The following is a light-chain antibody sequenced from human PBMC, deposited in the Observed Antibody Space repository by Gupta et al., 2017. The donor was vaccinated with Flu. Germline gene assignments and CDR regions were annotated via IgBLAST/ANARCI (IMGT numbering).Light chain of an antibody. V-gene: IGKV1-5*03. J-gene: IGKJ1*01. Sequence: DIQVTQSPSTLSASAGDRVTITCRASQSVGSYLALYQQKPGKAPKLLINRASNLESGVPSRFSGSGSGTEFTFTISSVQPDDFATYYCQQYDAYPWSFGQGTTVEMK. CDR1: QSVGSY. CDR3: QQYDAYPWS. CDR2: RAS.